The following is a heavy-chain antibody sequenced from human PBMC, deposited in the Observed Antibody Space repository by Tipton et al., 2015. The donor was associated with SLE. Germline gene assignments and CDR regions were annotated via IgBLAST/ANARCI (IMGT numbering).Heavy chain of an antibody. CDR1: GYTFTTYY. CDR2: INPRGGYT. V-gene: IGHV1-46*01. CDR3: ARGEWSVGFDY. J-gene: IGHJ4*02. Sequence: QVQLVQSGAEVKKPGASVRVSCKTSGYTFTTYYIHWLRLAPGQGLEWMGIINPRGGYTTYTQKFQGRVTMTSDTSTSTVYMDLSSLKSEDTAVYYCARGEWSVGFDYWGQGTLVTVSS. D-gene: IGHD3-3*01.